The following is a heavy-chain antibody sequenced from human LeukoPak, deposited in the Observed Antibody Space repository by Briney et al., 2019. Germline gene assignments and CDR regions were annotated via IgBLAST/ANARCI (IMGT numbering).Heavy chain of an antibody. CDR3: ARIVPYNYGYVDY. V-gene: IGHV4-59*01. CDR2: IYYSGST. Sequence: SETLSLTCTVSGGSISSYYWSWIRQPPGKGLEWIGYIYYSGSTNCNPSVKSRVAMSVDTSKKQFSLKLSSLTAADTAVYYCARIVPYNYGYVDYWGQGTLVTVSS. D-gene: IGHD5-18*01. CDR1: GGSISSYY. J-gene: IGHJ4*02.